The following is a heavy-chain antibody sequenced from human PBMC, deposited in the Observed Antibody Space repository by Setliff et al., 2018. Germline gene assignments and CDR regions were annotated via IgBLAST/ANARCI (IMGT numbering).Heavy chain of an antibody. V-gene: IGHV1-18*01. CDR2: ISAYNGNT. CDR3: ARDSPTVVTHLRVFDI. CDR1: GYTFTSYG. J-gene: IGHJ3*02. D-gene: IGHD4-17*01. Sequence: GASVKVSCKASGYTFTSYGISWVRQAPGQGLEWMGWISAYNGNTNNAQKFQGRVTMTTDTSTSTAYMELRSLGSDDTAVYYCARDSPTVVTHLRVFDIWGQGTRVTVSS.